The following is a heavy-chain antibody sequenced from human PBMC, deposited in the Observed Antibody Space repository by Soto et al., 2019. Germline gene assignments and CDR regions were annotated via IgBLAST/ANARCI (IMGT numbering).Heavy chain of an antibody. CDR1: GFTFSSYE. J-gene: IGHJ4*02. V-gene: IGHV3-48*03. CDR2: ISSSGSTI. D-gene: IGHD3-22*01. Sequence: GGSLRLSCAASGFTFSSYEMNWVRQAPGKGLEWVSYISSSGSTIYYADSVKGRFTISRDNAKNSLYLQMNSLRAEDTAVYYCARGGYYDSSGWPDWGQGTLVTVSS. CDR3: ARGGYYDSSGWPD.